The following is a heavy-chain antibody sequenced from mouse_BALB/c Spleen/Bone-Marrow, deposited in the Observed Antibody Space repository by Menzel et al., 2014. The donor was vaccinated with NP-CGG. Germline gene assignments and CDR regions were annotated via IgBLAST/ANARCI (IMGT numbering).Heavy chain of an antibody. CDR3: AREANWNFDY. Sequence: QVQLQQSGPELVKPGASVRISFKAAGYTFTSYYIHWVKQRPGQGLEWIGWIYPGNVNTKYNEKFKGKATLTADKSSSTAYFLLSSLTSEDSAVYFCAREANWNFDYWDQGTTLTVSS. J-gene: IGHJ2*01. CDR1: GYTFTSYY. D-gene: IGHD4-1*01. CDR2: IYPGNVNT. V-gene: IGHV1S56*01.